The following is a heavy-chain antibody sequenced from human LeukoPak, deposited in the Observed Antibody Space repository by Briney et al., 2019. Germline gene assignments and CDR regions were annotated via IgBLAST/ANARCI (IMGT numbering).Heavy chain of an antibody. CDR1: GYTFTDYY. Sequence: ASVKVSCKASGYTFTDYYMHWVRQAPGQGLEWMGWINPNSGGTNYAQKFQGRVTMTRDTSISTAFMELSRLRSDDTAVSYCARDQSRIVGATTPHFDYWGQGTLVTVSS. D-gene: IGHD1-26*01. J-gene: IGHJ4*02. CDR3: ARDQSRIVGATTPHFDY. V-gene: IGHV1-2*02. CDR2: INPNSGGT.